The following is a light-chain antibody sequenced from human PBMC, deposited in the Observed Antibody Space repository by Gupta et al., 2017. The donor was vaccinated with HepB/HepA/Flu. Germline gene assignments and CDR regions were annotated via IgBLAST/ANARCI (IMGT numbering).Light chain of an antibody. CDR3: QQYGFSPLLT. Sequence: IALTQSPGTLSLSPGARATLSCRASQSIISRYLAWYRQKPGQAPRLLIYGASSRATGIPDRFSGSGSGTDFTLTISRLEPEDFAVYHCQQYGFSPLLTFGGGTKVEIK. V-gene: IGKV3-20*01. J-gene: IGKJ4*01. CDR2: GAS. CDR1: QSIISRY.